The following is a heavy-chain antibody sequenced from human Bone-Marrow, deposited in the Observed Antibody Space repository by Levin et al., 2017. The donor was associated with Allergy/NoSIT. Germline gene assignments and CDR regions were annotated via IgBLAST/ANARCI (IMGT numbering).Heavy chain of an antibody. D-gene: IGHD3-9*01. CDR2: IAWDDDN. Sequence: SGPTLVKPTQTLTLTCTVSGFSLTTRGMSVSWARQPPGKALEWLARIAWDDDNHYRISLNTRLTISKDTSQNQVVLTMTNMDPVDTGTYYCARVTVTYDSLTAYYYYIMDVWGQGTTVTGSS. CDR1: GFSLTTRGMS. V-gene: IGHV2-70*19. J-gene: IGHJ6*02. CDR3: ARVTVTYDSLTAYYYYIMDV.